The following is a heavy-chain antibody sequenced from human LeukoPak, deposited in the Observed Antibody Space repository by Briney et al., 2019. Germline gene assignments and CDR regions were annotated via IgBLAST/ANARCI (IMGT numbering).Heavy chain of an antibody. J-gene: IGHJ4*02. CDR3: AKDAQRGFDYSNSFQY. V-gene: IGHV3-33*06. CDR2: IWSDGTNM. CDR1: GFIFTDYG. D-gene: IGHD4-11*01. Sequence: GGSLRLSCASSGFIFTDYGFHWVRQAPDKGLEWVAAIWSDGTNMYYGNSVKGRFFIQRDDFQNTVYLEMSSLRADDPAVYYCAKDAQRGFDYSNSFQYWGQGSLVTVSS.